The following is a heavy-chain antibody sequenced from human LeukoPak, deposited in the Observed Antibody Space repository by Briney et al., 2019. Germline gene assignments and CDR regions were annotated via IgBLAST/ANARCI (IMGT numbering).Heavy chain of an antibody. CDR2: IKQDGSEK. J-gene: IGHJ5*02. D-gene: IGHD3-3*01. Sequence: GGSLRLSCAAPGLTFSSYWMSWVRQAPGKGLEWVANIKQDGSEKYYVDSVKGRFTISRDNAKNSLYLQMNSLGAEDTAVYYCARERRGYYDFWSGYSNWFDPWGQGTLVTVSS. CDR3: ARERRGYYDFWSGYSNWFDP. CDR1: GLTFSSYW. V-gene: IGHV3-7*01.